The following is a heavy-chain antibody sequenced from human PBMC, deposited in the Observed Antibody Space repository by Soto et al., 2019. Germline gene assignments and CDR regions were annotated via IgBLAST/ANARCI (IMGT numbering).Heavy chain of an antibody. J-gene: IGHJ4*02. CDR3: ARSSYGIAGKHFDY. CDR1: GGTFSSYA. CDR2: IIPIFGTA. D-gene: IGHD3-10*01. V-gene: IGHV1-69*13. Sequence: SVKVSCKASGGTFSSYAISWVRQAPGQGLEWMGGIIPIFGTANYAQKFQGRVTITADESASTAYMELSSLRSEDTAVYYCARSSYGIAGKHFDYWGQGTLVTVSS.